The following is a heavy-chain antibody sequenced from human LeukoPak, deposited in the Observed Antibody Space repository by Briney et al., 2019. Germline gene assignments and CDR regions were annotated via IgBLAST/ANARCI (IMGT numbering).Heavy chain of an antibody. V-gene: IGHV4-59*01. CDR2: IFYSGTT. Sequence: SETLSLTCTVSGGSLSNYFWSWIRQPPGRGLEWIGYIFYSGTTNYNPSLKSRVTISVDTSKNQFSLKLSSVTAADTAVYYCEREVTGGDWFDPWGQGTLVTVSS. CDR1: GGSLSNYF. D-gene: IGHD3-10*01. CDR3: EREVTGGDWFDP. J-gene: IGHJ5*02.